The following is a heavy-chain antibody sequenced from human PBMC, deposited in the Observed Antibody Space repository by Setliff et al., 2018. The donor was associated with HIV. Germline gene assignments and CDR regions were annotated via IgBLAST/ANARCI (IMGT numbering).Heavy chain of an antibody. V-gene: IGHV1-69*10. Sequence: SVKVSCKTSGGTFRTSVISWVRQAPGQGLEWVGGILPFLGMGDFAQKFQGRVTITADESTSTAYMEPSSLRSDDTAVYYCGASQDSYSYLGYYYSGVNVWGQGTTVTVS. CDR2: ILPFLGMG. CDR1: GGTFRTSV. D-gene: IGHD3-16*01. J-gene: IGHJ6*02. CDR3: GASQDSYSYLGYYYSGVNV.